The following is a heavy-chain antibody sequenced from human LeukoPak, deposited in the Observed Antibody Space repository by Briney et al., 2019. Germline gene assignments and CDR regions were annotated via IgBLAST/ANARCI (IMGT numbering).Heavy chain of an antibody. Sequence: TGGSLRLSCAASGFTFSSYWMHWVRQAPGKGLVWVSRINSDGSSTSYADSVKGRFTISRDNAKNTLYLQMNSLRAEDTAVYYCAREMLAAVAAQSWGQGTLVTVSS. D-gene: IGHD6-19*01. V-gene: IGHV3-74*01. CDR2: INSDGSST. CDR1: GFTFSSYW. J-gene: IGHJ5*02. CDR3: AREMLAAVAAQS.